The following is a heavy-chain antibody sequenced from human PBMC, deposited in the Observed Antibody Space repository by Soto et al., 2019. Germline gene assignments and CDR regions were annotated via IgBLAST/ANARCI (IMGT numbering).Heavy chain of an antibody. CDR2: ISSSSSTI. J-gene: IGHJ5*02. CDR1: GFTFSNYS. Sequence: EVQLVESGGGLVQPGGSLRLSCAASGFTFSNYSMNWVRQAPGKGLEWVSYISSSSSTIYYADSVKGRFTSSRDNAKNALYLQMNSLRDEDTAVYYCARESAALNWFDPWGQGTLVTVSS. V-gene: IGHV3-48*02. CDR3: ARESAALNWFDP. D-gene: IGHD2-2*01.